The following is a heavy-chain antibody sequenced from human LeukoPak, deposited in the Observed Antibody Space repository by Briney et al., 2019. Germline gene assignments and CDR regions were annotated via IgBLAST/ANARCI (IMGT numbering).Heavy chain of an antibody. V-gene: IGHV1-69*13. CDR1: GGTFSSYA. CDR2: IIPIFGTA. D-gene: IGHD7-27*01. CDR3: ARDPNKTGEVDY. J-gene: IGHJ4*02. Sequence: GASVKVSCKASGGTFSSYAISWVRQAPGQGLEWMGGIIPIFGTANYAQKFQGRVTITADESTSTAYMELSSLRSEDTAVYYCARDPNKTGEVDYWGQGTLVTVSS.